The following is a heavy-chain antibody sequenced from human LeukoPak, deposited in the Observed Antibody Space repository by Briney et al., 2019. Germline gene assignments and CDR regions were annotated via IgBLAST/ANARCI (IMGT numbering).Heavy chain of an antibody. V-gene: IGHV3-9*01. D-gene: IGHD5-12*01. CDR3: AKDITPRGWLRLSSWFDP. Sequence: SGRSLRLSCAASGFTFDDYAMHWVRQAPGKGLEWVSGISWNSGSIGYADSVKGRFTISRDNAKNSLYLQMSSLRAEDTALYYCAKDITPRGWLRLSSWFDPWGQGTLVTVSS. J-gene: IGHJ5*02. CDR2: ISWNSGSI. CDR1: GFTFDDYA.